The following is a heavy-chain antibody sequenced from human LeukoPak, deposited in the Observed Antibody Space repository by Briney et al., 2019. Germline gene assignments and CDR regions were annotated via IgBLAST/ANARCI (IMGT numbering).Heavy chain of an antibody. CDR1: GYTFTSYG. CDR3: ARTLGHQLPRGWFDP. J-gene: IGHJ5*02. CDR2: ISAYNGNT. D-gene: IGHD2-2*01. V-gene: IGHV1-18*01. Sequence: GASVKVSCKASGYTFTSYGISWVRQAPGQGLEWMGWISAYNGNTNYAQKLQGRVTMTTDTSTSTAYMELRSLRSDDTAVYYCARTLGHQLPRGWFDPWGQGTLVTVSS.